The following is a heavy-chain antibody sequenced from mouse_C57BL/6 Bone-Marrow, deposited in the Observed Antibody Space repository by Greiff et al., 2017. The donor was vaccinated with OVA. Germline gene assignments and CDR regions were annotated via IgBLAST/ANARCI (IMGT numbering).Heavy chain of an antibody. Sequence: QVHVKQSGAELVKPGASVKISCKASGYAFSSYWMNWVKQRPGKGLEWIGQIYPGDGDTNYNGKFKGKATLTADKSSSTAYMQLSSLTSEDSAVYFCARKAGSSSGDYWGQGTTLTVSS. V-gene: IGHV1-80*01. CDR2: IYPGDGDT. D-gene: IGHD1-1*01. J-gene: IGHJ2*01. CDR3: ARKAGSSSGDY. CDR1: GYAFSSYW.